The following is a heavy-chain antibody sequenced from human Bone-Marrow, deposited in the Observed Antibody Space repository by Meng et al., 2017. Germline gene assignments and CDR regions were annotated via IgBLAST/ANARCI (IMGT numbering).Heavy chain of an antibody. V-gene: IGHV7-4-1*02. J-gene: IGHJ4*02. Sequence: ASVQVSCKASGYTFTSYAINWVRQAPGQGLEWMGWINTNTGNPTYAQGFTGRFVFSLDTSVSTAYLQISSLKAEDTAVYYCARGIGAAGGGLIYFDYWGQGTLVTVSS. CDR1: GYTFTSYA. CDR2: INTNTGNP. D-gene: IGHD6-13*01. CDR3: ARGIGAAGGGLIYFDY.